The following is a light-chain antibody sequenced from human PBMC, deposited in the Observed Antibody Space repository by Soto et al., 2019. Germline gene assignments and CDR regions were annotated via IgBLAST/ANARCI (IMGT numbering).Light chain of an antibody. V-gene: IGKV4-1*01. CDR2: GAS. CDR3: QQYYRTPPT. J-gene: IGKJ2*01. Sequence: DIVMTQSPDSLAVSLGERATINCKSSQSVLDISNNKNYLAWYQQKPRQPPKLLIYGASARESGVPDRFSGSGSGTDFTLTISSLQAEDVAVYYCQQYYRTPPTFGQGTKLEIK. CDR1: QSVLDISNNKNY.